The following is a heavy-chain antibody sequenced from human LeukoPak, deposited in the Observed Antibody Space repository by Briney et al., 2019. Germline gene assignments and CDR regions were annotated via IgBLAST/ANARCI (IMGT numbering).Heavy chain of an antibody. CDR2: INNDGSST. CDR3: VTQQGGNPAY. V-gene: IGHV3-74*01. Sequence: TGGSLRLSCAASGLTFSSHWMHWVRQAPGKGLEWVSRINNDGSSTTYADSVKGRFTISRDNAKNMLYLQVNSLRAEDTAVYYCVTQQGGNPAYWGQGTLVTVSS. J-gene: IGHJ4*02. CDR1: GLTFSSHW. D-gene: IGHD1-14*01.